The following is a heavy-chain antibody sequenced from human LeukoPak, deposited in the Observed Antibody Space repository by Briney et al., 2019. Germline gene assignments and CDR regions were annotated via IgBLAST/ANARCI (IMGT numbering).Heavy chain of an antibody. CDR2: IKQDGSET. CDR3: ARVGGWYYFDY. Sequence: GGSLRLSCAASGFTFSNCWMSWVRQAPGKGLEWVANIKQDGSETYYVDSVKGRFTVSRDNAKNSLYLQMNSLRAEDTAVYYCARVGGWYYFDYWGQGTLVTVSS. D-gene: IGHD6-19*01. CDR1: GFTFSNCW. V-gene: IGHV3-7*01. J-gene: IGHJ4*02.